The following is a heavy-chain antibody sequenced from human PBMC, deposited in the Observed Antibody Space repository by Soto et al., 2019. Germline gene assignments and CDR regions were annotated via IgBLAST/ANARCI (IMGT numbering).Heavy chain of an antibody. V-gene: IGHV6-1*01. CDR1: GDSVSGNSAA. CDR2: TYYRSKWYN. CDR3: AREPNSSGWINAFDV. J-gene: IGHJ3*01. Sequence: QVQLQQSGPGLVKPSQTLSLTCAISGDSVSGNSAAWNWIRQSPSRGLEWLGRTYYRSKWYNEYAESVKSRITINPDTSKNQFSLHLDSVTAEDTAVYYCAREPNSSGWINAFDVWGQGTMVTVSS. D-gene: IGHD6-19*01.